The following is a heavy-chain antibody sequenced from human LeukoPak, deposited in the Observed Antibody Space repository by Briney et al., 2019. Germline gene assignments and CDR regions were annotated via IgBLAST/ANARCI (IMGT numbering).Heavy chain of an antibody. J-gene: IGHJ4*02. CDR1: GYSFTSYW. D-gene: IGHD3-10*01. Sequence: GESLKISCKGSGYSFTSYWIGWVRQMPGKGLEWMGIIYPGDSDTRYSPSFQGQVTISADKSISTAYLQWSSLKASDTAMYYCATTGRRVYGSGSYYKFWGQGTLVTVSS. CDR3: ATTGRRVYGSGSYYKF. V-gene: IGHV5-51*01. CDR2: IYPGDSDT.